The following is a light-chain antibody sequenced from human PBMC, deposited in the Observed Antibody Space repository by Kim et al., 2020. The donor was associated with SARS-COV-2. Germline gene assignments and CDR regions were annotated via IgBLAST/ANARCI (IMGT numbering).Light chain of an antibody. V-gene: IGLV3-1*01. CDR1: KLGDKY. J-gene: IGLJ2*01. CDR3: QAWDSRNAV. Sequence: SYELTQPPSVSVSPGQTASITCYGDKLGDKYACWYQQKPGQSPVLVIYQDSKRPSGIPERFSGSNSGNTATLTISGTQAMDEADYYCQAWDSRNAVFGGG. CDR2: QDS.